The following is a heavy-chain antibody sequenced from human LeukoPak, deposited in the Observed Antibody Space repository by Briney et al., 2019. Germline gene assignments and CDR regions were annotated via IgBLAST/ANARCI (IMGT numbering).Heavy chain of an antibody. CDR1: GGSFSGYY. Sequence: SETLSLTCAVYGGSFSGYYWSWIRQPPGKGLEWIGEINHSGSTNYNPSLKSRVTISVDTSKNQFSLKLSSVTAADTAVYYCARDFWSRWFDPWGQGTLVTVSS. J-gene: IGHJ5*02. V-gene: IGHV4-34*01. CDR3: ARDFWSRWFDP. CDR2: INHSGST. D-gene: IGHD3-3*01.